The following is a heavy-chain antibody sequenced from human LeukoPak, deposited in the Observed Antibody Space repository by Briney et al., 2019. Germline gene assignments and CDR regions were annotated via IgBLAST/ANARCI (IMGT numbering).Heavy chain of an antibody. CDR3: ARDVAIRYCSGGSCSLYYYGMDV. J-gene: IGHJ6*02. CDR1: GGSISSSNW. V-gene: IGHV4-4*02. Sequence: PSETLSLTCAVSGGSISSSNWWSWVRQPPGKGLEWIGEIYHSGSTNYNPSLKSRVTISVDTSKNQFSLKLSSVTAADTAVYYCARDVAIRYCSGGSCSLYYYGMDVWGQGTTVTVSS. D-gene: IGHD2-15*01. CDR2: IYHSGST.